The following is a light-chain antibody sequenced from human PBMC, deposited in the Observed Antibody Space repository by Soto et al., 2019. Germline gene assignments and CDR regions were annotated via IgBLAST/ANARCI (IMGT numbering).Light chain of an antibody. CDR1: SSDVGGYNY. CDR2: DVS. CDR3: FSYAGSYL. J-gene: IGLJ1*01. Sequence: QSALTQPRSVSGSPGQSVTISCTGTSSDVGGYNYVSWYQQHPGKAPKLMIYDVSKRPSGVPDRFSGSKSGNTASLTISGLQAEDEADYYCFSYAGSYLFGTGTKLTVL. V-gene: IGLV2-11*01.